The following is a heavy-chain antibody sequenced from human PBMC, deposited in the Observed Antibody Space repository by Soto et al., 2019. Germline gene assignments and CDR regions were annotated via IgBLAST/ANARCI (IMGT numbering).Heavy chain of an antibody. J-gene: IGHJ4*02. CDR1: GFTFSSYA. Sequence: GGSLRLSCAASGFTFSSYAMSWVRQAPGKGLEWVSAISGSGGSTYYADSVKGRFTISRDNSKNTLYLQMNSLRAEDTAGYYCLLVFCVPTNTPTPVFPFNFWAQGPRVTV. CDR3: LLVFCVPTNTPTPVFPFNF. V-gene: IGHV3-23*01. CDR2: ISGSGGST. D-gene: IGHD3-3*01.